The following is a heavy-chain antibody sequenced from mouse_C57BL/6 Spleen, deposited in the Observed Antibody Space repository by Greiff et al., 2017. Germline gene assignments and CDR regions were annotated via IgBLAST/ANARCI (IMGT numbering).Heavy chain of an antibody. J-gene: IGHJ3*01. D-gene: IGHD2-4*01. CDR1: GYTFNSYW. CDR3: AKYHYYYYLAWFAY. CDR2: IYPGSGST. V-gene: IGHV1-55*01. Sequence: VQLQQPGAELVKPGASVKMSCKASGYTFNSYWITWVKQRPGQGLAWIGDIYPGSGSTNYNKKFKSKATLTVYTSSSTAYMQLSSLTSEDSAVYYCAKYHYYYYLAWFAYWGQGTLVTVSA.